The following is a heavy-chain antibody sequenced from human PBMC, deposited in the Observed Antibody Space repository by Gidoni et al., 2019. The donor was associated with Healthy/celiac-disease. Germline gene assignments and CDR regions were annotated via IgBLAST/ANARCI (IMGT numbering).Heavy chain of an antibody. CDR3: TTVGSMGGYCTNGVCPPVDSDY. CDR1: GFTFSNAW. D-gene: IGHD2-8*01. V-gene: IGHV3-15*01. Sequence: EVQLVESGGGLVKPGGSLRLSCAASGFTFSNAWMSWVRPAPGKGLEWVGRSKSKTDGGTTDYAAPVKGRFTISRDDSKNTLYLQMNSLKTEDTAVYYCTTVGSMGGYCTNGVCPPVDSDYWGQGTLVTVSS. CDR2: SKSKTDGGTT. J-gene: IGHJ4*02.